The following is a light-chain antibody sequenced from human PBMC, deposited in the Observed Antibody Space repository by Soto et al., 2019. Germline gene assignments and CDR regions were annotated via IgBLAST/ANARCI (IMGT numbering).Light chain of an antibody. CDR2: GAS. CDR3: QQYGSSPYT. Sequence: EIVLTQSPGTLSLSPGERATLSCRASQSVSSSYLAWYQQKPGQAPRLLIYGASSSAPGIPDRFSGSGSGTAFTLTISRLEPDDFAVYYCQQYGSSPYTFGQGTKLEIK. J-gene: IGKJ2*01. V-gene: IGKV3-20*01. CDR1: QSVSSSY.